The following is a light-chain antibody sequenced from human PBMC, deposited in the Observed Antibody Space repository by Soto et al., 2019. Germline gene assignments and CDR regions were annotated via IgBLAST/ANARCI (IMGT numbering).Light chain of an antibody. CDR2: GAS. CDR3: QQRSNWPPT. J-gene: IGKJ3*01. Sequence: DIVLTQSPATLSLSPGERATLSCRASRSVSDYLAWYQQKPGQSPRLLIYGASNRATGIPARFSGSGSGTDFTLTISTLEPEDFAVYYCQQRSNWPPTFGPGTKVDIK. V-gene: IGKV3-11*01. CDR1: RSVSDY.